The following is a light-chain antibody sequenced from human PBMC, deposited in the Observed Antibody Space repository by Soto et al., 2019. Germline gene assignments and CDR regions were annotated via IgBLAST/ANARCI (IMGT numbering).Light chain of an antibody. Sequence: QSVLTQPASVSGSPGQSITISCTGTSSDIGGYNYVSWYQQHPGKAPKLMIYDVGNRPSGVSNRFSGSKSGNTASLTISGLQAEDEADYYCSSHTSSSTLVFGGGTKLTVL. CDR3: SSHTSSSTLV. CDR2: DVG. CDR1: SSDIGGYNY. V-gene: IGLV2-14*01. J-gene: IGLJ2*01.